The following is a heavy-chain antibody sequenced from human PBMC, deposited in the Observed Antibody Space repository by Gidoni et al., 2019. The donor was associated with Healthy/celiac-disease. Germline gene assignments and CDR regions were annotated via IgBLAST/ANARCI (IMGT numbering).Heavy chain of an antibody. CDR3: ARAVRGYCSGGSCYGKGYYYYMDV. V-gene: IGHV3-66*02. CDR2: IYSGGST. Sequence: EVQLVESGGGLVQPGGSLRLSCAASGFTVSSNYMSWVRQAPGKGLEWVSVIYSGGSTYYADSVKGRFTISRDNSKNTLYLQRNSLRAEDTAVYYCARAVRGYCSGGSCYGKGYYYYMDVWGKGTTVTVSS. CDR1: GFTVSSNY. J-gene: IGHJ6*03. D-gene: IGHD2-15*01.